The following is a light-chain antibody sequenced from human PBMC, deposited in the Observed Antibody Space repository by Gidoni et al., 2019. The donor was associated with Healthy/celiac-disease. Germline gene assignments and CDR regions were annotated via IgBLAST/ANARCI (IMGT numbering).Light chain of an antibody. J-gene: IGLJ2*01. CDR3: CSYAGSSTCGV. CDR1: SSDVGSYNL. Sequence: SALTQPASVSGSPGQSITISCTGTSSDVGSYNLVSWYQQHPGKATKLMIYEGSKRPSGVSKRFSGSKSGNTASLTISGLQAEDEADYYCCSYAGSSTCGVFGGGTKLTVL. V-gene: IGLV2-23*01. CDR2: EGS.